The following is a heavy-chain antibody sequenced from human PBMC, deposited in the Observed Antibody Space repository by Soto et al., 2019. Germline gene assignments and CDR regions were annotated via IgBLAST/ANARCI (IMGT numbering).Heavy chain of an antibody. CDR3: VRDGTKTLRDWFDP. CDR1: GASISGFY. Sequence: SETLSLTCTVSGASISGFYWSWIRKSAGKGLEWIGRIYATGTTDCNPSLKSRVMMSVDTSKKQFSLKLRSVTAADTAVYYCVRDGTKTLRDWFDPWGQGISVTVSS. CDR2: IYATGTT. V-gene: IGHV4-4*07. J-gene: IGHJ5*02. D-gene: IGHD1-1*01.